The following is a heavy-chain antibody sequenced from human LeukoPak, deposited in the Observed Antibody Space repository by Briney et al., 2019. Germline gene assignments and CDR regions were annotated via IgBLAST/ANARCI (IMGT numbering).Heavy chain of an antibody. D-gene: IGHD6-19*01. CDR2: IYTSGST. CDR1: GGSISSYY. Sequence: SETLSLTCTVSGGSISSYYWSWIRQPAGKGLEWIGRIYTSGSTNYNPSLKSRVTMSVDTSKNQFSLKLSSVTAADTAVYYCARDPGEGRAVAGRVDWFDPWGQGTLVTVSS. CDR3: ARDPGEGRAVAGRVDWFDP. J-gene: IGHJ5*02. V-gene: IGHV4-4*07.